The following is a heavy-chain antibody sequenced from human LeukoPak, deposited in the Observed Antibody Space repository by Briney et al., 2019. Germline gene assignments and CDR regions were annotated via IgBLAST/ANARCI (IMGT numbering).Heavy chain of an antibody. D-gene: IGHD6-19*01. CDR2: ISGSSSYI. J-gene: IGHJ4*02. Sequence: GGSLRLSCAASGFTFSTYNMNWVRQAPGKGLEWASSISGSSSYIYYADSVKGRFSISRDNAKNSLYLQMNSLRAEDTAVYYCARDSLSSGWSYWGQGTLVTVSS. CDR3: ARDSLSSGWSY. V-gene: IGHV3-21*01. CDR1: GFTFSTYN.